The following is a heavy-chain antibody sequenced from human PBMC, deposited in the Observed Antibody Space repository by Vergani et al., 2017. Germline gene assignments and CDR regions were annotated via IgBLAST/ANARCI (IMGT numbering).Heavy chain of an antibody. Sequence: QVQLEESGPGLVKPSETLSLTCTVSGSSFNTYYWSWIRQSPGKGLEWIGYIYYTGSTNYNPSRNSRVTMSVDTSKNQFSLKLRSVTAADKDVYFCARVMYRDEASTGYRHEGMDIWGQGTTVTISS. CDR3: ARVMYRDEASTGYRHEGMDI. J-gene: IGHJ6*02. D-gene: IGHD3-9*01. CDR2: IYYTGST. CDR1: GSSFNTYY. V-gene: IGHV4-59*13.